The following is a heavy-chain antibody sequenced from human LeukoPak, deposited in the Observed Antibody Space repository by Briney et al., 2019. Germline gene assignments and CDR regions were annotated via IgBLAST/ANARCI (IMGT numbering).Heavy chain of an antibody. Sequence: PGGSLRLSCAASGFTFSSYAMHWVRQAPGKGLEWVAVISYDGSNKYYADSVKGRFTISRDNSKNTLYLQMNSLRAEDTAVYYCARDRVYSGSYGMTYYFDYWGQGTLVTVSS. J-gene: IGHJ4*02. CDR3: ARDRVYSGSYGMTYYFDY. D-gene: IGHD1-26*01. CDR1: GFTFSSYA. V-gene: IGHV3-30*04. CDR2: ISYDGSNK.